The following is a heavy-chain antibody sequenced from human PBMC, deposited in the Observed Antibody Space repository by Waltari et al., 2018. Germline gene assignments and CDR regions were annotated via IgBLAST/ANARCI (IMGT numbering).Heavy chain of an antibody. CDR2: IYYSGST. CDR1: GGSIRSYY. D-gene: IGHD2-15*01. V-gene: IGHV4-59*01. J-gene: IGHJ4*02. CDR3: ARKNGSGIDY. Sequence: QVQLQESGPGLVKPSETLSLTCTVSGGSIRSYYWSWIRQPPGKGLEWIGYIYYSGSTNYNPSLKSRVTISVDTSKNQFSLKLSSVTAADTAVYYCARKNGSGIDYWGQGTLVTVSS.